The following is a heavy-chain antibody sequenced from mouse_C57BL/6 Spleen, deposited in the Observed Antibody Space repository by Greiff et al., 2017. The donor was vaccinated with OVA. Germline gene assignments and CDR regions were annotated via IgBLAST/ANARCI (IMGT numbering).Heavy chain of an antibody. CDR3: ARAYYGSFYAMDY. CDR2: IWTGGGT. Sequence: VMLVESGPGLVAPSQSLSITCTVSGFSLTSYAISWVRQPPGKGLEWLGVIWTGGGTNYNSALKSRLSISKDNSKSQVFLKMNSLQTDDTARYYCARAYYGSFYAMDYWGQGTSVTVSS. J-gene: IGHJ4*01. D-gene: IGHD1-1*01. V-gene: IGHV2-9-1*01. CDR1: GFSLTSYA.